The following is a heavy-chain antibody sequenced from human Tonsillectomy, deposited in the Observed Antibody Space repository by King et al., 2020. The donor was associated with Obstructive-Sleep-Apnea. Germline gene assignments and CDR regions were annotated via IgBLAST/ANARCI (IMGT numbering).Heavy chain of an antibody. D-gene: IGHD3-10*02. V-gene: IGHV4-31*03. Sequence: VQLQESGPGLVTPSQTLSLTCTVSGGSIGSGGFYWSWIRQLPGRDLEWIGYIYNGETSYYNPSLARRVTISADTSKDQFSLKLTSLTAADTAVYYCARDHDRERGIFDYWGQGTLVTVSS. CDR2: IYNGETS. CDR1: GGSIGSGGFY. J-gene: IGHJ4*02. CDR3: ARDHDRERGIFDY.